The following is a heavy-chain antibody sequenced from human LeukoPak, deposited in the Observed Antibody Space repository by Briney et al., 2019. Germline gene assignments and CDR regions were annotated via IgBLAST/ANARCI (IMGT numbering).Heavy chain of an antibody. D-gene: IGHD2-15*01. CDR1: GCTFSSYW. CDR3: ASFHCSGGSCYLDY. J-gene: IGHJ4*02. CDR2: IKQDGSEK. Sequence: PGGSLRLSCAASGCTFSSYWMSWVRQAPGKGLEWVANIKQDGSEKYYVDSVKGRFTISRDNAKNSLYLQMNSLRAEDTAVYYCASFHCSGGSCYLDYWGQGTLVTVSS. V-gene: IGHV3-7*01.